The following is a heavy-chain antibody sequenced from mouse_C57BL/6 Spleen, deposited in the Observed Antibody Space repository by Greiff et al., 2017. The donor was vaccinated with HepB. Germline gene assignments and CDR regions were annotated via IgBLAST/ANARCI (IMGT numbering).Heavy chain of an antibody. Sequence: EVQLQQSGAELVRPGASVKLSCTASGFNIKDYYMHWVKQRPEQGLEWIGRIDPEDGDTEYAPKFQGKATMTADTSSNTAYLQLSSLTSEDTAVYYCTTPSSYSDYAMDYWGQGTSVTVSS. CDR3: TTPSSYSDYAMDY. CDR1: GFNIKDYY. CDR2: IDPEDGDT. D-gene: IGHD1-1*01. V-gene: IGHV14-1*01. J-gene: IGHJ4*01.